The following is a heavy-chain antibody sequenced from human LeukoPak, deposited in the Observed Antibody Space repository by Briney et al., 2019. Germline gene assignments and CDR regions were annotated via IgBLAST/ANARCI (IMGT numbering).Heavy chain of an antibody. CDR1: GGSISSYH. J-gene: IGHJ6*03. V-gene: IGHV4-59*01. CDR3: ARDASKYSYYMDV. CDR2: VYYSGST. Sequence: SETLSLTCTVSGGSISSYHWSWIRQPPGKGLEWIGYVYYSGSTNYNPSLKSRVTISVDTSKNQFSLKLSSVTAADTAVYYCARDASKYSYYMDVWGKGTTVTVSS.